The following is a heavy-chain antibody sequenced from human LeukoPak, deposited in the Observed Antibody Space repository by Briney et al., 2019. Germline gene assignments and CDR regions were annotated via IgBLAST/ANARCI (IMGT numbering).Heavy chain of an antibody. CDR1: GFTFSDSW. CDR2: MNQDGRAK. CDR3: ATYTHWVAGDV. Sequence: PGGSLRLSCAASGFTFSDSWMSWVRQAPGKGLEWVANMNQDGRAKDYVDSVKGRFTISRDNARNSLYRQMSSLRAEDTAVYYCATYTHWVAGDVWGQGTTVTVSS. D-gene: IGHD3-16*01. V-gene: IGHV3-7*01. J-gene: IGHJ6*02.